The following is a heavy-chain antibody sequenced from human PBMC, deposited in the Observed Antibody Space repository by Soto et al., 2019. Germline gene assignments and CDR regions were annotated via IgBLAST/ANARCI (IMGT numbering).Heavy chain of an antibody. CDR1: GGTFSSYA. V-gene: IGHV1-69*12. Sequence: QVQLVQSGAEVKKPGSSVKVSCKASGGTFSSYAISWVRQAPGQGPEWMGGIIPIFGTANYAQKFQGRVTITADESTSTAYMELSSLRSEDTAVYYCARGGYNLLQTENPFDYWGQGTLVTVSS. J-gene: IGHJ4*02. CDR3: ARGGYNLLQTENPFDY. D-gene: IGHD5-12*01. CDR2: IIPIFGTA.